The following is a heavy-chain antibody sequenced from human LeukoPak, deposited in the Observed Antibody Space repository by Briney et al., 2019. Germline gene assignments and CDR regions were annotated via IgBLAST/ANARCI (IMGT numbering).Heavy chain of an antibody. CDR3: ARDPPDIWTASCSGGSCYVGGY. CDR2: ISSSSSTI. J-gene: IGHJ4*02. D-gene: IGHD2-15*01. V-gene: IGHV3-48*01. Sequence: GGSLRLSCAASGFTFSSYSMNWVRQAPGKGLEWVSYISSSSSTIYYADSVKGRFTISRDNAKNSLYLQMNSLRAEDTAVYYCARDPPDIWTASCSGGSCYVGGYWGQGTLVTVSS. CDR1: GFTFSSYS.